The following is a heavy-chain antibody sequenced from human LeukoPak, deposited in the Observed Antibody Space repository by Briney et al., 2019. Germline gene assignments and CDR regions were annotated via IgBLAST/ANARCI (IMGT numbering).Heavy chain of an antibody. CDR3: AKEASLLWFGEFLRNYFDY. CDR2: ISYDGSNK. V-gene: IGHV3-30*18. D-gene: IGHD3-10*01. CDR1: GFTFSSYG. Sequence: GRSLRLSCAASGFTFSSYGMHWVRQAPGKGLEWVAVISYDGSNKYYADSVKGRFTISRDNSKNTLYLQMNSLRAEDTAVYYCAKEASLLWFGEFLRNYFDYWGQGTLVTVSS. J-gene: IGHJ4*02.